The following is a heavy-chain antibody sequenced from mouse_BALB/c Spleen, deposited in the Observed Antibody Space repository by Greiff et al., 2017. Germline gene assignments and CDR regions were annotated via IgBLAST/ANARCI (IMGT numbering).Heavy chain of an antibody. CDR3: ARRGELVYAMDY. Sequence: EVKLVESGGGLVKPGGSLKLSCAASGFAFSSYDMSWVRQTPEKRLEWVATISDGGSYTYYPDSVKGRFTISRDNAKNNLYLQMSSLKSEDTAMYYCARRGELVYAMDYWGQGTSVTVSS. V-gene: IGHV5-4*02. CDR2: ISDGGSYT. CDR1: GFAFSSYD. J-gene: IGHJ4*01.